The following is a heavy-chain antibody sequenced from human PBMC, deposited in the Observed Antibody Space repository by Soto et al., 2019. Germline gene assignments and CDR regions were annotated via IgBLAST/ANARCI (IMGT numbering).Heavy chain of an antibody. CDR1: GDSISSSNYY. D-gene: IGHD2-8*02. Sequence: SETLSLTCTVSGDSISSSNYYWGWIRQPPGKGLEWIGSVYYTGTTYYNPSLKTRVTLSVDTSKNQFSLKLSSVTAADTAVYYCARPLRSGGKYAYWGQGTLVTVSS. CDR3: ARPLRSGGKYAY. V-gene: IGHV4-39*01. CDR2: VYYTGTT. J-gene: IGHJ4*02.